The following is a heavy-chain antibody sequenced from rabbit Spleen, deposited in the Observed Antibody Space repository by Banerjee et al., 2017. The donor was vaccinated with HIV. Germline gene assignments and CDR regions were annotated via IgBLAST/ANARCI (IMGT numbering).Heavy chain of an antibody. CDR3: AREKSGIVGYDL. D-gene: IGHD6-1*01. CDR2: INAVTGKA. J-gene: IGHJ6*01. CDR1: GFSFSNKAV. V-gene: IGHV1S45*01. Sequence: QEQLVESGGGLVRPEGSLKLSCTASGFSFSNKAVMCWVRQAPGKGLQWIACINAVTGKAVYASWAKGRFTFSKTSSTTVTLQVTSLTAADTATYFCAREKSGIVGYDLWGPGTLVTVS.